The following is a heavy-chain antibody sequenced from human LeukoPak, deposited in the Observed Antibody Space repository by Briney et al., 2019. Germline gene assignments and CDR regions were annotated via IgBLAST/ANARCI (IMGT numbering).Heavy chain of an antibody. Sequence: ASLKVSCKVSGYTLTELSMHWVRHAPGKGLEWMGGFDPEGGETIYAQKFQGKVSMTEDTSTDTAYRELSSLRAEDTVVYYCATGVMRELSPHLWGQGTLVTVSS. J-gene: IGHJ5*02. CDR1: GYTLTELS. V-gene: IGHV1-24*01. CDR3: ATGVMRELSPHL. CDR2: FDPEGGET. D-gene: IGHD3-16*02.